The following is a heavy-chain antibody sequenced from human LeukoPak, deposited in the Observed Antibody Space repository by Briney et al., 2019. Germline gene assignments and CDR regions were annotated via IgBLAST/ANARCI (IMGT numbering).Heavy chain of an antibody. CDR2: IYYSGST. J-gene: IGHJ5*02. Sequence: SRTLSLTCTVSGGSISSGGYYWSWIRQHPGKGLEWIGYIYYSGSTYYNPSLKSRVTISVDTSKNQFSLKLSSVTAADTAVYYCARVVPAASDWFDPWGQGTLVTVSS. CDR3: ARVVPAASDWFDP. D-gene: IGHD2-2*01. V-gene: IGHV4-31*03. CDR1: GGSISSGGYY.